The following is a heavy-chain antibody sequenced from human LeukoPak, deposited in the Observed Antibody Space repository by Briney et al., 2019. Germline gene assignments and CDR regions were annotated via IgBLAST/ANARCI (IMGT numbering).Heavy chain of an antibody. CDR1: GFTVSSSY. CDR2: ISSAGTT. V-gene: IGHV3-66*01. Sequence: GGSLRLSCAASGFTVSSSYMSWVRQAPGKGLEWVSIISSAGTTYYADSVKGRFTISRDNSKNTVYLQVNSLRDEDTAVYYCARDRMVTYFDYWGQGTLVTVSS. D-gene: IGHD5-18*01. CDR3: ARDRMVTYFDY. J-gene: IGHJ4*02.